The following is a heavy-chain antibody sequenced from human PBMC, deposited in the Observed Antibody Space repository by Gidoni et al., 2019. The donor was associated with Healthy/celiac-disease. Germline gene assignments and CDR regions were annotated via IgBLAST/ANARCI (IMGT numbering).Heavy chain of an antibody. J-gene: IGHJ4*02. CDR2: FAPEDGET. CDR3: AARRYTSGWYADY. Sequence: QVQLVPSGAEVKKPGASVKVSCKVSGYTLTELAMHWVRQAPGKGLEWMGGFAPEDGETIYAQKFQGRVTMTEDTSTDTAYMELSNLKSEDTAVYYCAARRYTSGWYADYWGQGTLVTVSS. V-gene: IGHV1-24*01. CDR1: GYTLTELA. D-gene: IGHD6-19*01.